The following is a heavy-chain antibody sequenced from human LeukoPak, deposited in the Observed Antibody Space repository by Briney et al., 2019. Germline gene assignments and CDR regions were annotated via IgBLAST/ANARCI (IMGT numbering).Heavy chain of an antibody. CDR3: ARGSTDTYYYDSSGYYSEYFQH. CDR1: GYTFTSYY. V-gene: IGHV3-74*01. J-gene: IGHJ1*01. Sequence: SCKASGYTFTSYYMHWVRQAPGKGLVWVSRINSDGSSTSYADSVKGRFTISRDNAKNTLYLQMNSLRAEDTAVYYCARGSTDTYYYDSSGYYSEYFQHWGQGTLVTVSS. D-gene: IGHD3-22*01. CDR2: INSDGSST.